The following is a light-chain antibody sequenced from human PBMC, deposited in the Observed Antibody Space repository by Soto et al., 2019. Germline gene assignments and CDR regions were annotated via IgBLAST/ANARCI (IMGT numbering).Light chain of an antibody. Sequence: EIVLTQSPATLSLSPGERATLSCRASQSISSHLAWYQQKPGQAPRLLMYDASNRATGIPARFSGSGSGTDFTLTISSLEPEDFAIYYCQQRPNWPLTFGGGTMVEIK. CDR1: QSISSH. CDR3: QQRPNWPLT. V-gene: IGKV3-11*01. J-gene: IGKJ4*01. CDR2: DAS.